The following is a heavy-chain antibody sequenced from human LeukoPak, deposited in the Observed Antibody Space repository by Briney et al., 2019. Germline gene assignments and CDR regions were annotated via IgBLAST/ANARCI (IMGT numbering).Heavy chain of an antibody. D-gene: IGHD2-15*01. Sequence: ASVKVSCKASGYTFTSYDINWVRQATGQGLEWMGWMNPNSGNTGYAQKFQGRVTMTRNTSISTAYMELSSLRSEDTAVYYCARAIRNVVVVAAGYWGQGTLVTVSS. CDR3: ARAIRNVVVVAAGY. J-gene: IGHJ4*02. CDR2: MNPNSGNT. V-gene: IGHV1-8*01. CDR1: GYTFTSYD.